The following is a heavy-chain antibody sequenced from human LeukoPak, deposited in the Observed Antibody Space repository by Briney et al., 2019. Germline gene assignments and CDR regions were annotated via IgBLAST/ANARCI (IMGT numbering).Heavy chain of an antibody. CDR3: ARGIAVAGTPRFDY. V-gene: IGHV4-34*01. CDR1: GGSFSGYY. CDR2: INHSGST. Sequence: SETLSLTCAVYGGSFSGYYWSWIRQPPGKGLEWIGEINHSGSTNYNPSLKSRVTISVDTSKNQFSLKLSSVTAADTAVYYCARGIAVAGTPRFDYWGQGTLVTVSS. J-gene: IGHJ4*02. D-gene: IGHD6-19*01.